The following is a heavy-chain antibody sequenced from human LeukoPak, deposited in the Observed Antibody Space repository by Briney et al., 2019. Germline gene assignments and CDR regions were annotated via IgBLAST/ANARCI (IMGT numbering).Heavy chain of an antibody. D-gene: IGHD1/OR15-1a*01. V-gene: IGHV3-53*01. CDR3: ARDGYGNNYMDV. CDR2: IYSVGTT. J-gene: IGHJ6*03. Sequence: GGSLRISCAASGFIVSSNFMSWVRQAPVKGLELGSVIYSVGTTYYADSVKGLFTISRDNSKNTLSLQMNSMRAEDTAVYYCARDGYGNNYMDVWGKGTTVTVS. CDR1: GFIVSSNF.